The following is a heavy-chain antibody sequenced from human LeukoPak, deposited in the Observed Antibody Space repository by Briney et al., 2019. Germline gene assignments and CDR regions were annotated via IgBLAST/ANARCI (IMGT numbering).Heavy chain of an antibody. V-gene: IGHV3-11*01. CDR2: ISGSGTVI. J-gene: IGHJ3*02. D-gene: IGHD2-15*01. CDR1: GFTFSDNY. CDR3: TRDPRLLDI. Sequence: GSLRPSCAASGFTFSDNYMTWVRQAPGKGLECLSYISGSGTVIVYADSVKGRFTISRDNSKNSLYLQLNNLRAEDTAVYYCTRDPRLLDIRGHGTMVIVSS.